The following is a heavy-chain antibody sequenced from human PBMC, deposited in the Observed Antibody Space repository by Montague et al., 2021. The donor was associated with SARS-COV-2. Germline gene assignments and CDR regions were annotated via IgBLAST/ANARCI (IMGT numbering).Heavy chain of an antibody. CDR3: ATVFGGCSATSCYLYN. Sequence: SETLSLTCAVSGDSMSSNNWWTWVRQSPGKGLEWIGEIHHIVGTNYNPSLKSRVSISVDKSRNQFSLNLSSVTAADTAFYYCATVFGGCSATSCYLYNWGRGTLVTASS. D-gene: IGHD2-2*01. CDR1: GDSMSSNNW. CDR2: IHHIVGT. J-gene: IGHJ4*02. V-gene: IGHV4-4*02.